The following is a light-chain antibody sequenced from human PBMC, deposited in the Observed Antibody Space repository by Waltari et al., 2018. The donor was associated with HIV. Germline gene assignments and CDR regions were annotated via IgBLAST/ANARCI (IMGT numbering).Light chain of an antibody. CDR1: SSNIGLYH. J-gene: IGLJ2*01. CDR2: RDN. Sequence: QSVLTQPPSASGTPGQRVTISCSGGSSNIGLYHVYWYQQFPGPAPKLLIYRDNQRPPCVPDRFSGSKSGTSSSLVISGLRSDDEADYYCAAWDDRLSGLFGGGTKVTVL. CDR3: AAWDDRLSGL. V-gene: IGLV1-47*01.